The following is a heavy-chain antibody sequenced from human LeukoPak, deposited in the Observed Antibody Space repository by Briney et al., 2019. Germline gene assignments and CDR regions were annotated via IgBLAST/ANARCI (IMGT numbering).Heavy chain of an antibody. Sequence: GGSLRLSCAASGFTFSSYWMSWVRQAPGKGLEWVANIKQDGSEKYYVDSVKGRFTISRDNAKNSLYLQMNSLRAEDTAVYYCARGLNYYGSGVDELDPWGQGTLVTVSS. CDR2: IKQDGSEK. J-gene: IGHJ5*02. D-gene: IGHD3-10*01. V-gene: IGHV3-7*01. CDR3: ARGLNYYGSGVDELDP. CDR1: GFTFSSYW.